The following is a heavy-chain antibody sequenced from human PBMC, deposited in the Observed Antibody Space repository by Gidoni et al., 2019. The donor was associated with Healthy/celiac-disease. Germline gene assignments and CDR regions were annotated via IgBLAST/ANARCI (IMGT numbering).Heavy chain of an antibody. J-gene: IGHJ4*02. V-gene: IGHV1-2*02. CDR2: INPNSGGT. CDR3: ARDTIAVAGRLGYFDY. CDR1: GYTFTGYY. Sequence: QVQLVQSGAEVKKPGASVKVSCKASGYTFTGYYMHWVRQAPGQGLEWMGWINPNSGGTNYAQKFQGRVTMTRDTSISTAYMELSRLRSDDTAVYYCARDTIAVAGRLGYFDYWGQGTLVTVSS. D-gene: IGHD6-19*01.